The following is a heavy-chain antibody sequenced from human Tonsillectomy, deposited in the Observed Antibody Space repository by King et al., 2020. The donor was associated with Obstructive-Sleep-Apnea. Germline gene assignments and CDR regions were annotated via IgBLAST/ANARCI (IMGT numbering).Heavy chain of an antibody. CDR1: GFIFSTYS. Sequence: VQLVESGGGLVQPGGSLRLSCAAAGFIFSTYSMNWVRQAPGKGLEWVSYISGTSSTIYYADSVKGRFTISRDNGKDSLYLQMNSLRAEDTAVYYCARDMGSGAFNWFDPWGQGTLVTVSS. CDR3: ARDMGSGAFNWFDP. J-gene: IGHJ5*02. V-gene: IGHV3-48*04. CDR2: ISGTSSTI. D-gene: IGHD1-26*01.